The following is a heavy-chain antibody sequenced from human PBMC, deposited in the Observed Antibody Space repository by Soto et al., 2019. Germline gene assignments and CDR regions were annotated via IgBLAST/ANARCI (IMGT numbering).Heavy chain of an antibody. D-gene: IGHD2-8*01. CDR1: GGSFSGYY. CDR3: ARSDIVLMLYAIDP. CDR2: INHSGST. Sequence: SETLSLTCAVYGGSFSGYYWSWIRQPPGKGLEWIGEINHSGSTNYNPSLKSRVTISVDTSKNQFSLKLSSVTAADTAVYYCARSDIVLMLYAIDPWGQGTLVTVSS. J-gene: IGHJ5*02. V-gene: IGHV4-34*01.